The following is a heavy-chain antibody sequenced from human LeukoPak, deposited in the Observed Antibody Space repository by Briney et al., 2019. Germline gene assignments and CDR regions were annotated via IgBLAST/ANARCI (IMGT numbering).Heavy chain of an antibody. CDR2: ISAYNGNT. D-gene: IGHD6-19*01. V-gene: IGHV1-18*01. Sequence: ASVKVSCKASGYTFTSYGTTWVRQAPGQGLEWMGWISAYNGNTNYAQKLQGRVTMTTDTSTSTAYMELRSLSSDDTAAYYCARLDLSGSDYWGQGTLVTVSS. CDR3: ARLDLSGSDY. CDR1: GYTFTSYG. J-gene: IGHJ4*02.